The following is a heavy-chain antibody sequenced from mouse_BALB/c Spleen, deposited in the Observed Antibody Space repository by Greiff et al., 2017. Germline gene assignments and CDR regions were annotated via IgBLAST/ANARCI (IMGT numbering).Heavy chain of an antibody. V-gene: IGHV5-9*03. J-gene: IGHJ4*01. D-gene: IGHD1-2*01. Sequence: EVQLVESGGGLVKPGGSLKLSCAASGFTFSSYTMSWVRQTPEKRLEWVATISSGGGNTYYPDSVKGRFTISRDNAKNNLYLQMSSLRSEDTALYYCARSGITTAMDYWGQGTSVTVAS. CDR3: ARSGITTAMDY. CDR2: ISSGGGNT. CDR1: GFTFSSYT.